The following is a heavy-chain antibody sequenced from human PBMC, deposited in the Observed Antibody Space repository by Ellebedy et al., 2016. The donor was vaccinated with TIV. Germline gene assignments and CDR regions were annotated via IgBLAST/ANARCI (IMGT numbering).Heavy chain of an antibody. CDR1: GFTFTTYA. D-gene: IGHD6-13*01. Sequence: PGGSLRLSCAASGFTFTTYAMHWVRQAPGKGLEWVGRIESNTDGGSTAYAAPVKGRFSISRDDSKNTLYLQMNSLKTEDTAVYYCSGHLVSGCFDPWGQGTLVTVSS. CDR2: IESNTDGGST. CDR3: SGHLVSGCFDP. V-gene: IGHV3-15*04. J-gene: IGHJ5*02.